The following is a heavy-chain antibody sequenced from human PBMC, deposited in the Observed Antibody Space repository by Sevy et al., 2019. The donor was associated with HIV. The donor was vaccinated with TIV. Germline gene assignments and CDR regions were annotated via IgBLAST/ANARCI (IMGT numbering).Heavy chain of an antibody. CDR1: GFTFSGSA. CDR2: IRSKANSYAT. V-gene: IGHV3-73*01. Sequence: GESLKISCAASGFTFSGSAMHWVRQASGKGLEWVGRIRSKANSYATAYAASVKGRFTISRDDSKNTAYLQMNSLKTEDTAVYYCRVELGYGARESHYYYYGMDVWGQGTTVTVSS. CDR3: RVELGYGARESHYYYYGMDV. J-gene: IGHJ6*02. D-gene: IGHD4-17*01.